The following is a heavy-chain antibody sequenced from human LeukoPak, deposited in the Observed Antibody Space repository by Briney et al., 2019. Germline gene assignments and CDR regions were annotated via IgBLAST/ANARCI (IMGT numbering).Heavy chain of an antibody. Sequence: SGTLSLTCAVFGASISSSNWWSWISQPPGKGLEWIGEIYHSGSTNYNPSPKTRVTISVDKSKTQFSWKLSSVTAADTAVYYCASHTWQWLPFDDWGQGTQVTISS. J-gene: IGHJ4*02. CDR3: ASHTWQWLPFDD. CDR2: IYHSGST. D-gene: IGHD5-12*01. CDR1: GASISSSNW. V-gene: IGHV4-4*02.